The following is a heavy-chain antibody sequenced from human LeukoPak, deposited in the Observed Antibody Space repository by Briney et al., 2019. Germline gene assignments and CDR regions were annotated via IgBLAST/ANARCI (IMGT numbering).Heavy chain of an antibody. CDR2: INRSGST. V-gene: IGHV4-34*01. CDR1: GGSFSGYF. D-gene: IGHD3-10*01. J-gene: IGHJ4*02. Sequence: SETLSLTCAVYGGSFSGYFWSWIRQPPGKGLEWIGEINRSGSTTYNPSLKSRVTITVDTSKNQFSLKLNSVTAADTAVYYCARFGTYWGQGILVTVSS. CDR3: ARFGTY.